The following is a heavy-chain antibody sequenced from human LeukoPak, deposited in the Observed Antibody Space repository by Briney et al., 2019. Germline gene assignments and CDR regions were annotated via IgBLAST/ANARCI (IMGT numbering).Heavy chain of an antibody. V-gene: IGHV4-38-2*02. CDR3: ARDADRIAVAGQGLE. J-gene: IGHJ4*02. D-gene: IGHD6-19*01. Sequence: SETLSLTCTVSGYSISSGYYWGWIRQPPGKGLEWIGSIYHSGSTHYNPSLKSRVTISVDTSKNQFSLKLSSVTAADTAVYYCARDADRIAVAGQGLEWGQGTLVTVSS. CDR1: GYSISSGYY. CDR2: IYHSGST.